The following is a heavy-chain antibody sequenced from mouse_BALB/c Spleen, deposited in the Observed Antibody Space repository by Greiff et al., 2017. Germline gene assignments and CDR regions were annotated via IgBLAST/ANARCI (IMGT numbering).Heavy chain of an antibody. Sequence: EVQGVESGGGLVQPGGSRKLSCAASGFTFSSFGMHWVRQAPEKGLEWVAYISSGSSTIYYADTVKGRFTISRDNPKNTLFLQMTSLRSEDTAMYYCARPSYYGNAMDYWGQGTSVTVSS. D-gene: IGHD2-10*01. CDR2: ISSGSSTI. CDR3: ARPSYYGNAMDY. V-gene: IGHV5-17*02. CDR1: GFTFSSFG. J-gene: IGHJ4*01.